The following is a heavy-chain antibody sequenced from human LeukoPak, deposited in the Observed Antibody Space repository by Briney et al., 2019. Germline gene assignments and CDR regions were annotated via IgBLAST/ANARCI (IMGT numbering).Heavy chain of an antibody. CDR3: ARGRQHMYYFDY. CDR1: GFTFSRYS. CDR2: ISSSSSNI. J-gene: IGHJ4*02. D-gene: IGHD6-13*01. Sequence: GGSLTLSCGASGFTFSRYSMSWVRQAPGKGLEWVSYISSSSSNIYYADSVKGRFTISRDNPKNSLYLQMNSLRAEDTAVYYCARGRQHMYYFDYWGQGTLVTVSS. V-gene: IGHV3-48*01.